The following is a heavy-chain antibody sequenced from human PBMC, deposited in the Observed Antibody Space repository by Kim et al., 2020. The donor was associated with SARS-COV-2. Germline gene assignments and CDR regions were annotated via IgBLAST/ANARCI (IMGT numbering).Heavy chain of an antibody. J-gene: IGHJ6*02. Sequence: SETLSLTCAVYGGSFSGYYWSWIRQPPGKGLEWIGEIKHSGSTNYNPSPKRRVTISVEKSKNQFSLKLSSVTAADTAVYYCARGWVVTGYYYYYYGMDVWGQGTTVTVSS. D-gene: IGHD2-15*01. CDR3: ARGWVVTGYYYYYYGMDV. V-gene: IGHV4-34*01. CDR1: GGSFSGYY. CDR2: IKHSGST.